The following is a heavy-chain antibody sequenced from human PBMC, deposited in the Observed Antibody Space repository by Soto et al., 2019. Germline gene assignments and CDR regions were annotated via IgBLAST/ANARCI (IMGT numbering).Heavy chain of an antibody. J-gene: IGHJ3*02. CDR1: GITFSHAW. Sequence: EVQLVESGGGLVEPGGSLRLSCAASGITFSHAWMNWVRKAPGKGLEYIGRIRSKTDGGTTEYAATVEGRFTVSRDDSKNTLYLQMSGLKTEDTAVYYCTTTRPCTNVFDNWGQGTLVTVSS. D-gene: IGHD2-8*01. CDR3: TTTRPCTNVFDN. V-gene: IGHV3-15*01. CDR2: IRSKTDGGTT.